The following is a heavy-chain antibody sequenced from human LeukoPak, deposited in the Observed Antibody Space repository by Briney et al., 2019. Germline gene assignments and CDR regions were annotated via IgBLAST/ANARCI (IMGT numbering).Heavy chain of an antibody. D-gene: IGHD2-15*01. J-gene: IGHJ6*03. V-gene: IGHV3-7*01. CDR2: IKQDGSEK. CDR3: VRELGYCSGGSCYFYYYYYYMDV. Sequence: GGSLRLSCAASGFTFSSYWMSWVRQAPGKGLEWVANIKQDGSEKYYVDSVKGRFTISRDNAKNSPYLQMNSPRAEDTAVYYCVRELGYCSGGSCYFYYYYYYMDVWGKAMTVTVSS. CDR1: GFTFSSYW.